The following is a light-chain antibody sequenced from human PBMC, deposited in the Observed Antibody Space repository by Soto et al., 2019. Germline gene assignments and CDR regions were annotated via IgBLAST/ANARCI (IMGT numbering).Light chain of an antibody. CDR2: KAS. J-gene: IGKJ1*01. V-gene: IGKV1-5*03. CDR1: QSISSW. Sequence: DIPMTQSPSTLSASVGDRVTITCRASQSISSWLAWYQQKPGKAPKLLIYKASSLESGVPSRFSGSGSGTEFTLTISSLQPDAFATYFCQQYNSYPTFGQGNKVEIK. CDR3: QQYNSYPT.